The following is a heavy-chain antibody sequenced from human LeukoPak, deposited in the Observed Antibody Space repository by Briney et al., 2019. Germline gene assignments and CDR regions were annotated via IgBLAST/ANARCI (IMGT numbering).Heavy chain of an antibody. J-gene: IGHJ4*02. CDR2: INHSEST. CDR3: AREYYYDSSGSFDY. V-gene: IGHV4-34*01. Sequence: SETLSLTCAVYGGSFSGYYWSWIRQPPGKGLEWIGEINHSESTYYNPSLKSRVTISVDTSKNQFSLKLSSVTAADTAVYYCAREYYYDSSGSFDYWGQGTLVTVSS. CDR1: GGSFSGYY. D-gene: IGHD3-22*01.